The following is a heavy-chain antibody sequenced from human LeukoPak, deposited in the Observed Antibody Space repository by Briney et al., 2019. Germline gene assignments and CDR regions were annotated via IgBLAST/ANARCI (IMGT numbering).Heavy chain of an antibody. J-gene: IGHJ5*02. D-gene: IGHD6-6*01. CDR2: IYHSGST. CDR1: GYSISSGYY. CDR3: ARPREWFSSSSGSLAWFDP. Sequence: SETLSHTCAVSGYSISSGYYWGWIRQPPGKGLEWIGSIYHSGSTYYNPSLKSRVTISVDTSKNQFSLKLSSVTAADTAVYYCARPREWFSSSSGSLAWFDPWGQGTLVTVSS. V-gene: IGHV4-38-2*01.